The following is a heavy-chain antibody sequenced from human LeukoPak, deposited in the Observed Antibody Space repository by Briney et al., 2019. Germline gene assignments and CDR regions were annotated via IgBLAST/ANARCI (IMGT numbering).Heavy chain of an antibody. J-gene: IGHJ5*02. Sequence: GASVKVSCKVSGKSLTRVSIHWVRQSPGKGLEWMGGLDPEHGGRLYAQTFQGRVTMTEGASTDTAYMELNRLRSEDTAVYYCATATIIWGSYRSWLDTWGQGTLVTVSS. CDR3: ATATIIWGSYRSWLDT. CDR2: LDPEHGGR. V-gene: IGHV1-24*01. D-gene: IGHD3-16*02. CDR1: GKSLTRVS.